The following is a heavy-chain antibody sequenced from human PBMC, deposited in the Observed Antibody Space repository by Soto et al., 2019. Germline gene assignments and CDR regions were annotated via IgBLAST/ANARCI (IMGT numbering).Heavy chain of an antibody. J-gene: IGHJ4*02. D-gene: IGHD3-22*01. V-gene: IGHV3-23*01. CDR1: GFTFSSYA. CDR2: ISGSGGST. CDR3: AKVHYYYDSSGYYFYDY. Sequence: GGSLRLPCAASGFTFSSYAMSWVRQAPGKGLEWVSAISGSGGSTYYADSVKGRFTISRDNSKNTLYLQMNSLRAEDTAVYYCAKVHYYYDSSGYYFYDYWGQGTLVTVSS.